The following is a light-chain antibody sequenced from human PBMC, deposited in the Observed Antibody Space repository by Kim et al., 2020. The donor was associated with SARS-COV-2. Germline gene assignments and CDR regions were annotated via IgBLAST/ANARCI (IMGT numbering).Light chain of an antibody. CDR3: QVWDSSSDHWV. CDR2: NDS. CDR1: NIGSKS. Sequence: SYELTQPPSVSVAPGQTASITCGGNNIGSKSVHWYQQRPGQAPVLVISNDSDRPSGIPEQFSGSNSGNTATLTISRVEVGDEADYYCQVWDSSSDHWVFG. V-gene: IGLV3-21*01. J-gene: IGLJ3*02.